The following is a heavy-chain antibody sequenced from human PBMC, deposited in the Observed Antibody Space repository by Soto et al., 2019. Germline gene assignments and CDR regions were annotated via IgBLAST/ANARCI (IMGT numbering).Heavy chain of an antibody. Sequence: EVQLVESGGGLVQPGGSLRLSCAASGFSFNTYEMNWGRQAPGKGLEWVSYISTSGRTIYYADSVKGRFTISRDNGKNSLYLQMTSLRAEDTAVYYCAYGGSCDYWGQGTQVTVSS. CDR2: ISTSGRTI. CDR1: GFSFNTYE. J-gene: IGHJ4*02. D-gene: IGHD1-26*01. V-gene: IGHV3-48*03. CDR3: AYGGSCDY.